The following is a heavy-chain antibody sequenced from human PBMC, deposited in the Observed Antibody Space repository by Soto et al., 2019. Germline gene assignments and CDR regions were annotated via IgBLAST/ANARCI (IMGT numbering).Heavy chain of an antibody. CDR1: GFTFSSYG. D-gene: IGHD6-13*01. J-gene: IGHJ6*02. Sequence: QVQLVESGGGVVQPGRSLRLSCAASGFTFSSYGMHWVRQAPGKGLEWVAVISDDGSNKYYADSVKGRFTISRDNSKNTLYLQMNSLRAEDTAVYYCAKVPIAAAVVDGMDVWGQGTTVTVSS. CDR2: ISDDGSNK. V-gene: IGHV3-30*18. CDR3: AKVPIAAAVVDGMDV.